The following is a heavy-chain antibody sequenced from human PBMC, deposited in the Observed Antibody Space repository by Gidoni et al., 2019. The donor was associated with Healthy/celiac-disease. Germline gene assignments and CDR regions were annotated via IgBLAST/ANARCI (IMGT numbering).Heavy chain of an antibody. V-gene: IGHV3-30*18. CDR2: ISYDGSNK. J-gene: IGHJ3*02. CDR1: SSYG. CDR3: AKGELRFSSHAFDI. Sequence: SSYGMHWVRQAPGKGLEWVAVISYDGSNKYYADSVKGRFTISRDNSKNTLYLQMNSLRAEDTAVYYCAKGELRFSSHAFDIWGQGTMVTVSS. D-gene: IGHD1-7*01.